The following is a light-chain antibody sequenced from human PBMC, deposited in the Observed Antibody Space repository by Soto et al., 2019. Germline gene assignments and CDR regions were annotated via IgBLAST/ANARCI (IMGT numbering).Light chain of an antibody. CDR3: SSYTISSTLV. V-gene: IGLV2-14*01. CDR2: EVS. CDR1: SSDVGGYNY. J-gene: IGLJ2*01. Sequence: QSVLTQPASVSGSPGQSITISCTGTSSDVGGYNYVSWYQQHPGKAPKLMIYEVSNRPSGVSNRFSGSKSGNAASLTISGLQAEDEAGYYCSSYTISSTLVFGGGTKLTVL.